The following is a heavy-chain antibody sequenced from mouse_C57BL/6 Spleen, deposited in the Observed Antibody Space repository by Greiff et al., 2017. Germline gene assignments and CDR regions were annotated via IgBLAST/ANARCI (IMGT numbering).Heavy chain of an antibody. CDR1: GYSFTGYY. V-gene: IGHV1-43*01. D-gene: IGHD1-1*01. J-gene: IGHJ2*01. CDR2: INPSTGGT. CDR3: ARSGAWGYGSSYEYFDY. Sequence: EVHLVESGPELVKPGASVKISCKASGYSFTGYYMHWVKQSSEKSLEWIGEINPSTGGTSYNQKFKGKATLTVDKSSSTAYMQLKSLTSEDSAVYYCARSGAWGYGSSYEYFDYWGQGTTLTVSS.